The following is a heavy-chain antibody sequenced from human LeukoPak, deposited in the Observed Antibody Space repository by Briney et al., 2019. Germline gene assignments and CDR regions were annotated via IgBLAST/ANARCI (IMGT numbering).Heavy chain of an antibody. D-gene: IGHD1-1*01. CDR2: TYYRSKWYN. J-gene: IGHJ5*02. V-gene: IGHV6-1*01. CDR1: GDSVSSKSAA. Sequence: SQTLSLTCAISGDSVSSKSAAWNWIRQSPSRGLQWLGSTYYRSKWYNDYAVSVKSRITTNPDTSKNQFSLQLSSVTPEDTAVYFCARTTFTTFVNWFDPWGQGTLVTVSS. CDR3: ARTTFTTFVNWFDP.